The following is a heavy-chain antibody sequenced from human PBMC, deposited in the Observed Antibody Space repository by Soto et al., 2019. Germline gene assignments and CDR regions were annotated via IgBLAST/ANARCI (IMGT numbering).Heavy chain of an antibody. CDR3: ARDRGIAAAGTPDY. D-gene: IGHD6-13*01. J-gene: IGHJ4*02. CDR1: GYTFTSYA. CDR2: NNAGNGNT. Sequence: QVQLVQSGAEVKKPGASVKVSCKASGYTFTSYAMHWVRQAPGQRLEWMGWNNAGNGNTKYSQKFQGRVTITRDTSASTAYMELSSLRSEDTAVYYCARDRGIAAAGTPDYWGQGTLVTVSS. V-gene: IGHV1-3*01.